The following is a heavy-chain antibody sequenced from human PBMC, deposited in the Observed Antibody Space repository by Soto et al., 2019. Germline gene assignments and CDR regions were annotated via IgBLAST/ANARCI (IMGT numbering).Heavy chain of an antibody. Sequence: SSETLSLTCTVSGGSISSSSYYWAWVRQPPGKRLEWIGSVYYSGTTYYNPSLKSRVTISEDTSKNQFSLRLSSVTAADTAVYYCATEGEVTPKYLDFWGQGTLVTVSS. D-gene: IGHD4-4*01. CDR2: VYYSGTT. CDR1: GGSISSSSYY. J-gene: IGHJ4*02. V-gene: IGHV4-39*02. CDR3: ATEGEVTPKYLDF.